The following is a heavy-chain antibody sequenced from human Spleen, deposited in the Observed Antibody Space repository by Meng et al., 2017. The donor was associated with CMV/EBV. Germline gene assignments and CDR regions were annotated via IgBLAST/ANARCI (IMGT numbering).Heavy chain of an antibody. CDR2: TYHSGST. CDR1: GYSISSGYY. J-gene: IGHJ6*02. D-gene: IGHD6-19*01. Sequence: SETLSLTCTVSGYSISSGYYWGWIRQPPGKVLECIGSTYHSGSTYYNPSLKSRVTISVDTSKNQFSLKLSSVTAADTAVYYCASQASIAVAGGGDINYYYYGMDVWGQGTTVTVSS. CDR3: ASQASIAVAGGGDINYYYYGMDV. V-gene: IGHV4-38-2*02.